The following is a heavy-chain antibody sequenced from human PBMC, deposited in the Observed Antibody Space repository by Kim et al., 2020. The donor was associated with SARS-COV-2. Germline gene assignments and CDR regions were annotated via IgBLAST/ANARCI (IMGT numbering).Heavy chain of an antibody. D-gene: IGHD2-2*01. V-gene: IGHV4-34*01. CDR1: GASFSGYY. CDR3: AGLLGYCSSTGCSKPFEY. CDR2: INHSGST. Sequence: SETLSLTCAVYGASFSGYYWSWIRQPPGKGLEWIGEINHSGSTNYIPFLKSRVTISLGTSTNQFSLKLSSVTAADTAVYYCAGLLGYCSSTGCSKPFEYWGQGTLVTVSS. J-gene: IGHJ4*02.